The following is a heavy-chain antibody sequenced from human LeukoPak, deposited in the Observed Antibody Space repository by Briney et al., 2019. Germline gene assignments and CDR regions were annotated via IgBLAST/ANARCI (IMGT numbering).Heavy chain of an antibody. J-gene: IGHJ5*02. Sequence: GGSLRLSCAASGFTFSSYSMNWVRQAPGKGLEWVSSISSSSSYIYYADSVKGRFTISRDNAKNSLYLQMNSLRAEDTAVYYCARDHHGSGSYPNPWGQGTLVTISS. CDR1: GFTFSSYS. CDR3: ARDHHGSGSYPNP. D-gene: IGHD3-10*01. CDR2: ISSSSSYI. V-gene: IGHV3-21*01.